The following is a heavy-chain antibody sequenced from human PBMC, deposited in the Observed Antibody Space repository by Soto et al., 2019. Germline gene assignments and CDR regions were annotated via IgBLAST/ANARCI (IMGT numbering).Heavy chain of an antibody. CDR3: AKDRIDGGDSLIPWDI. CDR1: GFTFSSYG. V-gene: IGHV3-30*18. D-gene: IGHD2-21*01. J-gene: IGHJ3*02. Sequence: GGSLRLSCAASGFTFSSYGMHWVRQAPGKGLEWVAVISYDGSNKYYADSVKGRFTISRDNSKNTLYLQMNSLRAEDTAVYYCAKDRIDGGDSLIPWDIWGQGTMVTVSS. CDR2: ISYDGSNK.